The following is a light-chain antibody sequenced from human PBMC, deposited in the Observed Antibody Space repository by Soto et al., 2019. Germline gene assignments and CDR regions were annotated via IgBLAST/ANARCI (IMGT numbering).Light chain of an antibody. V-gene: IGKV1-39*01. CDR2: TTA. CDR3: QQSNSLPPT. J-gene: IGKJ1*01. CDR1: QSISSN. Sequence: DIQMTQSPSSLSASVGDRVTITCRASQSISSNLNWYQQKPGKAPKLLIYTTASLQSGVPSRFSGSGSGTDFTLTIAILQLEDFATYYCQQSNSLPPTFGQGTKVDIK.